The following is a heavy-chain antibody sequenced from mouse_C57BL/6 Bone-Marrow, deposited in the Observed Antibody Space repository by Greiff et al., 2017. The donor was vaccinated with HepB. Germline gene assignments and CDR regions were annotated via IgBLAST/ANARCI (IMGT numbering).Heavy chain of an antibody. D-gene: IGHD1-1*01. V-gene: IGHV1-52*01. Sequence: QVQLQQPGAELVRPGSSVKLSCKASGYTFTSYWMHWVKQRPIQGLEWIGNIDPSDIETHYNQKFKDKATLTVDKSSSTAYMQLSSLTSEDSAVYYCAREYYGPYYFDYWGQGTTLTVSS. CDR2: IDPSDIET. J-gene: IGHJ2*01. CDR3: AREYYGPYYFDY. CDR1: GYTFTSYW.